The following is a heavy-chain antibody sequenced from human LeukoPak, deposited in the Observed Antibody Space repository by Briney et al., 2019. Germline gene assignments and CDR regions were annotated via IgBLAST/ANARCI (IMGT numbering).Heavy chain of an antibody. CDR1: GFTFSSYA. Sequence: GGSLRLSCAASGFTFSSYAMSWVRQAPGKGLEWVSAISGSGGSTYYEDSVKGRFTISRDNSKNTLYLQMNSLRAEDTAVYYCAKGADTVGGVIVDFDYWGQGTLVTVSS. V-gene: IGHV3-23*01. CDR2: ISGSGGST. D-gene: IGHD3-16*02. CDR3: AKGADTVGGVIVDFDY. J-gene: IGHJ4*02.